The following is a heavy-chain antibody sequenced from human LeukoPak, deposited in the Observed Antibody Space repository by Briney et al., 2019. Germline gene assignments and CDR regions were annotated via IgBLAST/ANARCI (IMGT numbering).Heavy chain of an antibody. V-gene: IGHV4-39*07. Sequence: SETLSLTCTVSGGSISSSSYYWGWIRQPPGKGLEWIGSIYYSGSTYYNPSLKSRVTISVDTSKNQFSLKLSSVTAADTAVYYCARDAMYSSSWLRFFDYWGQGTLVTVSS. J-gene: IGHJ4*02. CDR3: ARDAMYSSSWLRFFDY. CDR2: IYYSGST. CDR1: GGSISSSSYY. D-gene: IGHD6-13*01.